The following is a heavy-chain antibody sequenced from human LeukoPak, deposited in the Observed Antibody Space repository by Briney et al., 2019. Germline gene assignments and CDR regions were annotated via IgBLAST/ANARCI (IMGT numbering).Heavy chain of an antibody. CDR3: ARGSGITIFGVVTLFDY. D-gene: IGHD3-3*01. J-gene: IGHJ4*02. V-gene: IGHV1-8*01. CDR2: MNPNSGNT. CDR1: GYTFTSYD. Sequence: ASVKVSRKASGYTFTSYDINWVRQATGQGLEWMGWMNPNSGNTGYAQKFQGRVTVTRNTSISTAYMELSSLRSEDTAVYYCARGSGITIFGVVTLFDYWGQGTLVTVSS.